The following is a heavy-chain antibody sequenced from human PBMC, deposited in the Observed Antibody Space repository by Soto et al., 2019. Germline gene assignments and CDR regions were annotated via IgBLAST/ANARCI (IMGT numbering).Heavy chain of an antibody. CDR2: INPSGGST. D-gene: IGHD5-12*01. V-gene: IGHV1-46*01. Sequence: ASVKVSCKASGYTFTSYYMHWVRQAPGQGLEWMGIINPSGGSTSYAQKFQGRVTMTRDTSTSTVYMELSSLRSEDTAVYYCARERAPFVDIESYYYYYGMDVWGQGTTVTVSS. J-gene: IGHJ6*02. CDR1: GYTFTSYY. CDR3: ARERAPFVDIESYYYYYGMDV.